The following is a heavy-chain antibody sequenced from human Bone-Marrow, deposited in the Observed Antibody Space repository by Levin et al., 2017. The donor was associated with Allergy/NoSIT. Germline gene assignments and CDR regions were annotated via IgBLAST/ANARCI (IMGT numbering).Heavy chain of an antibody. Sequence: PGGSLRLSCAASGFTFSTYGMHWVRQPPGRGLEWVAVVYRDGSIKNYIDSVKGRFTIFRDNSKNTLYLQMDSLRVEDTAVYYCAKDRGFQWPLDYWGQGTLVTVSS. CDR2: VYRDGSIK. J-gene: IGHJ4*02. CDR1: GFTFSTYG. V-gene: IGHV3-30*18. D-gene: IGHD2-15*01. CDR3: AKDRGFQWPLDY.